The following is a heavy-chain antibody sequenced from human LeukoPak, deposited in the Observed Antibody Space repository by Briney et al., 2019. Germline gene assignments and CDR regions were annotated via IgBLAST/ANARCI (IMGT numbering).Heavy chain of an antibody. D-gene: IGHD5-18*01. CDR3: ARDESYGRYYYYYYMDV. CDR1: GGSISSYY. V-gene: IGHV4-4*07. J-gene: IGHJ6*03. Sequence: SETLSLTCTVSGGSISSYYWSWLRQPAGRGLEWVGRIYTSGSTNYNPSLKSRVTISVDKSKNQFSLKLSSVTAADTAVYYCARDESYGRYYYYYYMDVWGKGTTVTVS. CDR2: IYTSGST.